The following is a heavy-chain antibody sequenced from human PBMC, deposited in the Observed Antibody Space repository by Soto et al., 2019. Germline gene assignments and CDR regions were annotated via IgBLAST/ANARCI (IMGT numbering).Heavy chain of an antibody. CDR2: IYYSGST. CDR3: ARQRRHDYETY. J-gene: IGHJ4*02. CDR1: GGSISSSSYY. V-gene: IGHV4-39*01. Sequence: SETLSLTCTVSGGSISSSSYYWGWIRQPPGKGLEWIGSIYYSGSTYYNPSLKSRVTISVDTSKNQFSLKLSSVTAADTAVYYCARQRRHDYETYWGQGTLVTVSS. D-gene: IGHD4-17*01.